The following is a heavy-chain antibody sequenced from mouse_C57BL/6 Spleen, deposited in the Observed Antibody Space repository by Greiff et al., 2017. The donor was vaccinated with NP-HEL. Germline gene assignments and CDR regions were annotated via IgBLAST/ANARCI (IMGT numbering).Heavy chain of an antibody. V-gene: IGHV5-9-1*02. J-gene: IGHJ2*01. CDR2: ISSGGDYT. D-gene: IGHD2-14*01. Sequence: EVKLVESGEGLVKPGGSLKLSCAASGFTFSSYAMSWVRQTPEQRLEWVAYISSGGDYTYYVDTVKGRFTISRDNARNTLYLQMSSLKSEDTAMYYCTRGSNLYDFDYWGQGTTLTAAS. CDR1: GFTFSSYA. CDR3: TRGSNLYDFDY.